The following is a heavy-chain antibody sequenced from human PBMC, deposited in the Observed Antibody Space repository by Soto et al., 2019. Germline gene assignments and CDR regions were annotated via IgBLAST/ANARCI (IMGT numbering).Heavy chain of an antibody. CDR3: ATDDSSVLEYFDY. CDR1: GFSFSDHY. Sequence: GGSLRLSCAASGFSFSDHYMSWIRQAPGKGLEWVSYISSSTFYTNYADSVKGRFTISRDNAKNSLYLQMNSLRAEDTAVYYCATDDSSVLEYFDYWGQGILVTVSS. D-gene: IGHD3-22*01. J-gene: IGHJ4*02. V-gene: IGHV3-11*06. CDR2: ISSSTFYT.